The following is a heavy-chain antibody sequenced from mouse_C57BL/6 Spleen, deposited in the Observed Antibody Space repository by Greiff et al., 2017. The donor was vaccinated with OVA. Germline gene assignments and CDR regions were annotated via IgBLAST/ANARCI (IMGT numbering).Heavy chain of an antibody. Sequence: VKVVESGAELVKPGASVKISCKASGYAFSSYWMNWVKQRPGKGLEWIGQIYPGDGDTNYNGKFKGKATLTADKSSSTAYMQLSSLTSEDSAVYFCALITTVVPSWYFDVWGTGTTVTVSS. D-gene: IGHD1-1*01. CDR3: ALITTVVPSWYFDV. V-gene: IGHV1-80*01. J-gene: IGHJ1*03. CDR2: IYPGDGDT. CDR1: GYAFSSYW.